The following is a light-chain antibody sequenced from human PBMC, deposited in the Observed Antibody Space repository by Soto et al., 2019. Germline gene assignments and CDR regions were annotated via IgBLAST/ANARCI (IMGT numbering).Light chain of an antibody. CDR1: RGISHD. J-gene: IGKJ1*01. V-gene: IGKV1-17*01. CDR3: LQHETYPRT. CDR2: AVS. Sequence: DIQMTQSPSSLSASVGDRVTITCRASRGISHDFCWYQQKPGKAPKRLIYAVSTLQSGVPSRFSGSGSGTEFTLTISSLQTEDFATYYCLQHETYPRTFGQGTKVEIK.